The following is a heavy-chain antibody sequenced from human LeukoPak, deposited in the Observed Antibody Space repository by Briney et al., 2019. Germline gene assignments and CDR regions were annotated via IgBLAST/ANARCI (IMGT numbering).Heavy chain of an antibody. D-gene: IGHD3-10*01. J-gene: IGHJ4*02. CDR3: ARVDYYGSGSSPRPYFFDY. CDR1: GFTFSSYW. CDR2: IKQDGSEK. V-gene: IGHV3-7*01. Sequence: GGSLRPSCAASGFTFSSYWMSWVRQAPGKGLEWVANIKQDGSEKYYVDSVKGRFTISRDNAKNSLYLQMNSLRAEDTAVYYCARVDYYGSGSSPRPYFFDYWGQGTLVTVSS.